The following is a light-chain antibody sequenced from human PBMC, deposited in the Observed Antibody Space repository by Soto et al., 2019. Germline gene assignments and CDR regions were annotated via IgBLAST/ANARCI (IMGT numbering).Light chain of an antibody. J-gene: IGLJ1*01. CDR3: TSYAGGNNV. Sequence: QSVLTQPPSASGSPGQSVTISCTGTSSDVGRYNYVSWYQQRPGKVPKLMVYEVNKRPSGVPDRFSGSKSGNTASLTVSGLHTEDEADYYCTSYAGGNNVFGTGTKVTVL. V-gene: IGLV2-8*01. CDR2: EVN. CDR1: SSDVGRYNY.